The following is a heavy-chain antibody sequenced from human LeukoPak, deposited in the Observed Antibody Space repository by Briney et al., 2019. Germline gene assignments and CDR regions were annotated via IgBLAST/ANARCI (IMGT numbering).Heavy chain of an antibody. CDR1: GFDCSRYW. CDR2: IEQGGGEE. CDR3: ARGRYVDWLFDY. D-gene: IGHD3-9*01. V-gene: IGHV3-7*03. J-gene: IGHJ4*02. Sequence: PGGSLRLSCAASGFDCSRYWMTWVRQAPGKGLEGVANIEQGGGEEYYVDSVKGRFTISRDNAKNSLYLQMNSLRVEDTAVYYCARGRYVDWLFDYWGQGTLVTVPS.